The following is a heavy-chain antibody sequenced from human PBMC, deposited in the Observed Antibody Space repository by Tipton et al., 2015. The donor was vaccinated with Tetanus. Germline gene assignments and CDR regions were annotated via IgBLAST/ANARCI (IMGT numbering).Heavy chain of an antibody. J-gene: IGHJ2*01. CDR2: INHSGST. Sequence: LSLTCAVYGGSFSGYYWSWIRQPPGKGLEWIGEINHSGSTNYNPSLKSRVTISVDTSKNQFSLKLSSVTAADTAVYYCASKANYCSSTSCPEDYWYFDLWGRGTLVTVSS. D-gene: IGHD2-2*01. CDR1: GGSFSGYY. V-gene: IGHV4-34*01. CDR3: ASKANYCSSTSCPEDYWYFDL.